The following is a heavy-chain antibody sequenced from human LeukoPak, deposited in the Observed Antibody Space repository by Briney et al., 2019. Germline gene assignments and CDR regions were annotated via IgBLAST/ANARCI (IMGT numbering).Heavy chain of an antibody. D-gene: IGHD3-22*01. CDR3: ARQGVHYYDSSGYPNGMDV. CDR1: GYTFINYD. CDR2: INPSGGST. J-gene: IGHJ6*04. V-gene: IGHV1-46*01. Sequence: ASVKVSCKASGYTFINYDFSWVRQAPGQGLEWMGIINPSGGSTSYAQKFQGRVTMTRDTSTSTVYMELSSLRSEDTAVYYCARQGVHYYDSSGYPNGMDVWGKGTTVTISS.